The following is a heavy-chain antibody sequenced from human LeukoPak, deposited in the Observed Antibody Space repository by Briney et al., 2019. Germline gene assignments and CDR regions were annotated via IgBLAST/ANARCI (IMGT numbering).Heavy chain of an antibody. Sequence: GKSLKISCKGSGYPFTSYWIGGMRQMPGKGLEWMGIIYPGDSDTRYIPSFQGQVTISVDKSISTAYLQWSSLKASDTAIYYCARQVSRYYYMDVWGEGPAVTVS. CDR1: GYPFTSYW. J-gene: IGHJ6*03. CDR2: IYPGDSDT. V-gene: IGHV5-51*01. CDR3: ARQVSRYYYMDV.